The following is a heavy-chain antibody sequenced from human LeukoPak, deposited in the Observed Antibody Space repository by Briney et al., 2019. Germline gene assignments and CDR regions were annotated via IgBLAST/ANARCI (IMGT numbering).Heavy chain of an antibody. V-gene: IGHV3-30*02. CDR2: VRYDESDK. CDR1: GFTFDNYG. Sequence: GSLRLSCAASGFTFDNYGMHWVRQAPGKGLEWVSFVRYDESDKSYADSVKGRFTISRDNSKNTLYLQMNSLRAEDTAVYYCAKDPFPYSSGWYLDYWGQGTLVTVSS. D-gene: IGHD6-19*01. CDR3: AKDPFPYSSGWYLDY. J-gene: IGHJ4*02.